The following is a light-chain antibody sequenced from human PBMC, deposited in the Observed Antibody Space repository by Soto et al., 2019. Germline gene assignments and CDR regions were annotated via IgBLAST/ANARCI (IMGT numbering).Light chain of an antibody. Sequence: QSALTQPASVSGSPRQSITISCTGTSSDVGGYNYVSWYQQHPGKAPKLMIYDVSNRPSGVSNRFSASKSGNTASLTISGLRAEDEAAYYCSSYTSSSTVVFGGGTKLTVL. CDR1: SSDVGGYNY. J-gene: IGLJ2*01. CDR2: DVS. V-gene: IGLV2-14*01. CDR3: SSYTSSSTVV.